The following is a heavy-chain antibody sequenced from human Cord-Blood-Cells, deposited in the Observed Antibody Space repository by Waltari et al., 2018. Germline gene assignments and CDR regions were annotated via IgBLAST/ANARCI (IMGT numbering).Heavy chain of an antibody. CDR1: GGSISSSSYY. CDR3: ASIAVAGLLFDY. CDR2: IYYSGST. J-gene: IGHJ4*02. V-gene: IGHV4-39*01. D-gene: IGHD6-19*01. Sequence: QLQLQASGPGLVKPSETLSLTCTVSGGSISSSSYYWGWIRQPPGKGLEWIGSIYYSGSTYYNPSLKSRVTISVDTSKNQFSLKLSSVTAADTAVYYCASIAVAGLLFDYWGQGTLVTVSS.